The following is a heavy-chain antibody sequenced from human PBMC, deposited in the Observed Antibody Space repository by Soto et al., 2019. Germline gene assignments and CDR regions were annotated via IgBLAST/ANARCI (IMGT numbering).Heavy chain of an antibody. CDR1: GYTFTSYG. CDR3: ARVSTYYYDSSGFFDI. CDR2: ISAYNGNT. J-gene: IGHJ3*02. D-gene: IGHD3-22*01. V-gene: IGHV1-18*04. Sequence: RASVKVSCKASGYTFTSYGISWVRQAPGQGLEWMGWISAYNGNTNYAQKLQGRVTMTTDTSTSTAYMELRSLRSDDTAVYYCARVSTYYYDSSGFFDIWGQGTMVTVSS.